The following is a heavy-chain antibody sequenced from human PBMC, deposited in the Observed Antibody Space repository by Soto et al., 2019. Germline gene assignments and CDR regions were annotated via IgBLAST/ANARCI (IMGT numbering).Heavy chain of an antibody. CDR1: GFTFISYA. CDR2: ISGSGGST. D-gene: IGHD3-22*01. Sequence: LRLSCAASGFTFISYAMSWVRQAPGKGLEWVSAISGSGGSTYYADSVKGRFTISRDNSKNTLYLQMNSLRAEDKAVYYCAKDSQYYYDSSGYYPDYWGQGTLVTVSS. V-gene: IGHV3-23*01. CDR3: AKDSQYYYDSSGYYPDY. J-gene: IGHJ4*02.